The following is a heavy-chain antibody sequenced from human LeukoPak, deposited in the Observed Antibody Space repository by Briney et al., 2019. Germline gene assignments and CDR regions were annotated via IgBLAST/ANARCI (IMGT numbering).Heavy chain of an antibody. J-gene: IGHJ6*03. CDR1: DDSITMYY. CDR2: VDHTGST. D-gene: IGHD4-11*01. Sequence: SETLSLTCSVSDDSITMYYWTWIRQPPGKGLEWIEYVDHTGSTNFNPSLNGRVSISRDTSKNLFSLRLRSVTAADTAVYFCARGRVSSSTWYSTYYNYFYMDVWGKGTTVTVSS. CDR3: ARGRVSSSTWYSTYYNYFYMDV. V-gene: IGHV4-59*01.